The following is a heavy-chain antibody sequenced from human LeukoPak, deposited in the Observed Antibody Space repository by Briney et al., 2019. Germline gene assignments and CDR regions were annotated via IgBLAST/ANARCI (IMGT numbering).Heavy chain of an antibody. J-gene: IGHJ4*02. CDR3: AKDSTDYVNRVSGPFDF. CDR1: GFPFNTYA. D-gene: IGHD3-16*01. CDR2: IRGSGDDT. Sequence: GGSLRLSCAASGFPFNTYAMSWVRQAPGKGLEWVSGIRGSGDDTYYADSVKGRFTISRDNSKHTLFLQMSGLRAGDTAVYYCAKDSTDYVNRVSGPFDFWGQGALVLVSS. V-gene: IGHV3-23*01.